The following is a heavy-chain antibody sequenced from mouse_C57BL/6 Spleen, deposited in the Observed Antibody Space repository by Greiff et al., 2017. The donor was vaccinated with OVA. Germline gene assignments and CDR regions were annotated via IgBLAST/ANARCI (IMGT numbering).Heavy chain of an antibody. D-gene: IGHD1-1*01. CDR2: ISYDGSN. CDR1: GYSITSGYY. J-gene: IGHJ4*01. Sequence: EVQLQESGPGLVKPSQSLSLTCSVTGYSITSGYYWNLIRQLPGNKLEWMGYISYDGSNNYNPSLKNRISITRDTSKNQFFLKLNSVTTEDTATYYCARGTVVAEAMDYWGQGTSVTVSS. V-gene: IGHV3-6*01. CDR3: ARGTVVAEAMDY.